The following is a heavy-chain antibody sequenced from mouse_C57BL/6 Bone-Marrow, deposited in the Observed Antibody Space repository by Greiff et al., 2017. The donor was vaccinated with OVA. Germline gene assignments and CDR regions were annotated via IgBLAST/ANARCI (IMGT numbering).Heavy chain of an antibody. J-gene: IGHJ1*03. V-gene: IGHV1-81*01. CDR3: ATYGYWYFDV. CDR1: GYTFTSYG. Sequence: QVQLKESGAELARPGASVKLSCKASGYTFTSYGISWVTQRTGQGLEWIGEIYPRSGNTYYNEKFKGKATLTADKSSSTAYMELRSLTSEDSAVYFCATYGYWYFDVWGTGTTVTVSS. D-gene: IGHD1-1*02. CDR2: IYPRSGNT.